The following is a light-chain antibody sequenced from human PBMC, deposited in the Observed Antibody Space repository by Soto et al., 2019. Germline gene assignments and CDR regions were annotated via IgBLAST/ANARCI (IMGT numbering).Light chain of an antibody. J-gene: IGLJ2*01. CDR2: EVS. CDR1: SSDVGSYNL. Sequence: QSALTQPASVSGSPGQSITISCTGTSSDVGSYNLVSWYQQHPGKAPKLMIYEVSHRPSGVSNRFSGSKSGNTASLTISGLQAEDEADYYCSSYTSRSTLVFGGGTKLTVL. CDR3: SSYTSRSTLV. V-gene: IGLV2-14*02.